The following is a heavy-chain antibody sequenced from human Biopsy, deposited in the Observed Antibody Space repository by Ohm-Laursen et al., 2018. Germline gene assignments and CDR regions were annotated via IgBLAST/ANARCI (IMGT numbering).Heavy chain of an antibody. CDR1: GDSVTKYY. V-gene: IGHV4-59*02. J-gene: IGHJ6*02. CDR3: AKDKGDNGGTTTPSMDV. D-gene: IGHD1-26*01. CDR2: IYYSVMT. Sequence: SETLSLTCAVSGDSVTKYYWSWIRQPPGKGLEWIGHIYYSVMTNYNPSLQSRVSISVDTSRNQVSLTLSSVTAEDTALYYCAKDKGDNGGTTTPSMDVWGQGTTVTVSS.